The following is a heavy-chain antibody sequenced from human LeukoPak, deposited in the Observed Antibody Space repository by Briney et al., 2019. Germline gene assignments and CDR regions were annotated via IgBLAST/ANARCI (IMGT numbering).Heavy chain of an antibody. CDR2: IYYSENT. CDR3: ARVPTVTFFDY. CDR1: GGSISSSSYY. V-gene: IGHV4-39*07. D-gene: IGHD4-17*01. J-gene: IGHJ4*02. Sequence: SETLSLTCTVSGGSISSSSYYWGWIRQPPGKGLEWIGSIYYSENTYYNPSLKSRVTISVDTSKNQFSLKLSSVTAADTAVYYCARVPTVTFFDYWGQGTLVTVSS.